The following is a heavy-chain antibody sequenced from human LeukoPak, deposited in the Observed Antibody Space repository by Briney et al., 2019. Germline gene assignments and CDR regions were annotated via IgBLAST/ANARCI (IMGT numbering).Heavy chain of an antibody. D-gene: IGHD4-17*01. V-gene: IGHV3-43*02. Sequence: PGGSLRLSCAASGFTFSNYAMTWVRQAPGKGLEWVSLISGDGGSAYYADSVKGRFTISRDNSKNSLYLQMNSLRTEDTALYYCAKDLSRGDSVMDYWGQGTLVTVSS. CDR3: AKDLSRGDSVMDY. J-gene: IGHJ4*02. CDR1: GFTFSNYA. CDR2: ISGDGGSA.